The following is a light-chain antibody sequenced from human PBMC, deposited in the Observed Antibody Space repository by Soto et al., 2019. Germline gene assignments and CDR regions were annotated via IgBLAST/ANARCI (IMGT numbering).Light chain of an antibody. V-gene: IGKV3-15*01. CDR1: QSVNNN. CDR2: GAS. CDR3: QEYNTWPWT. J-gene: IGKJ1*01. Sequence: ETLMTQSPATLSVSPGERATLSCRASQSVNNNLAWYQQKLGQAPRVLIYGASTRATGIPARFTGSGSGTEFIFTITSLQSEDSAVYYCQEYNTWPWTFGQGTKVDIK.